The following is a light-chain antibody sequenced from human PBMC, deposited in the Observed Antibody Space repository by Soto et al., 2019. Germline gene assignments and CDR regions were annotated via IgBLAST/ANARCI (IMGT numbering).Light chain of an antibody. CDR1: SNDVGGYNY. J-gene: IGLJ1*01. CDR2: DVS. V-gene: IGLV2-14*01. Sequence: QSVLTEPASGSSSTVQWITISCSGNSNDVGGYNYVSWYQQYPDKAPTLIIYDVSNRPSGVSTRFSGSKSGNRASLTISGLQAEDEADYYCSSYTTTTTSCVFGTGTKVTVL. CDR3: SSYTTTTTSCV.